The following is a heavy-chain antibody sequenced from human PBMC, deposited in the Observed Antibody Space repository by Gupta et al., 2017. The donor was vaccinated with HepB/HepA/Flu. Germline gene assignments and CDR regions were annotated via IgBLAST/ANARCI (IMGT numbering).Heavy chain of an antibody. J-gene: IGHJ6*03. CDR1: GFTIGLTA. CDR2: IGSDMRQ. CDR3: AKDLYFWSGMDV. D-gene: IGHD3-3*01. Sequence: EVQLLLSWGDLVQPGGSFRLSCVVSGFTIGLTALGWVRQAPGKGLEWGSGIGSDMRQHCADSVRGRFTISRDNSENRVFLQMNNLRAEDTAVYYCAKDLYFWSGMDVWGKGTTVTVSS. V-gene: IGHV3-23*01.